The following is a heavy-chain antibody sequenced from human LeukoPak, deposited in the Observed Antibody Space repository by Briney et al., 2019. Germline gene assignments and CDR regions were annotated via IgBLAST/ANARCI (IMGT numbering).Heavy chain of an antibody. CDR2: ISSSGGTE. V-gene: IGHV3-48*03. Sequence: AGGSLRLSCAASGFTFSSYEMNWVRQAPGKGLEWVSQISSSGGTEYYADSVKGRFTISRDNAKNSVYLQMNTLRAEDTAVYYCARGDTVMVTAVAGTGVDLDYWGQGTLVTVSS. CDR3: ARGDTVMVTAVAGTGVDLDY. J-gene: IGHJ4*02. D-gene: IGHD6-19*01. CDR1: GFTFSSYE.